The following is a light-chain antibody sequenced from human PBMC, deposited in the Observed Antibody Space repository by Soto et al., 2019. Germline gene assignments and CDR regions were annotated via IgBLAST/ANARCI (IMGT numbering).Light chain of an antibody. V-gene: IGLV2-14*01. CDR2: EVG. CDR1: SSDVGGYNY. J-gene: IGLJ1*01. CDR3: SSYTSSSPYV. Sequence: QSALTEPSSVSGSPGQSITISCTGNSSDVGGYNYVSWYQQHPGKAPKLMIYEVGNRPSGVSNRFSGSKSGNTASLTISGLQAEDEADYYCSSYTSSSPYVFGTGTKVTVL.